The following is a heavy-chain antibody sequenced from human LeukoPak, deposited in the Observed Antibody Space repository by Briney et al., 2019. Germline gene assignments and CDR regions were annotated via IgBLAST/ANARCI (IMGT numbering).Heavy chain of an antibody. V-gene: IGHV4-59*01. Sequence: SETLSLTCTVSGGSISSYYWSWIRQPPGKGREWIGYIYYSGSTNYNPSLKSRVTISVDTSKNQFSLKLSSVTAADTAVYYCASNGGYSYGFDYWGQGTLVTVSS. J-gene: IGHJ4*02. CDR3: ASNGGYSYGFDY. CDR2: IYYSGST. D-gene: IGHD5-18*01. CDR1: GGSISSYY.